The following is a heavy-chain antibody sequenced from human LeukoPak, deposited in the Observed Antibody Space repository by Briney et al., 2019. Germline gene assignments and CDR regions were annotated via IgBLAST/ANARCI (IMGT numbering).Heavy chain of an antibody. V-gene: IGHV4-39*01. CDR2: MYNSGSI. CDR3: ARNETSGYFDI. Sequence: SETLSLTCTVSGGSISSSTHYWGWLRQSPGKGLEWIGSMYNSGSISYNPSLRSRVTITVDTSKNQFSLNFNSVTAADTALYFCARNETSGYFDIWGQGTMVTVSS. J-gene: IGHJ3*02. D-gene: IGHD3-22*01. CDR1: GGSISSSTHY.